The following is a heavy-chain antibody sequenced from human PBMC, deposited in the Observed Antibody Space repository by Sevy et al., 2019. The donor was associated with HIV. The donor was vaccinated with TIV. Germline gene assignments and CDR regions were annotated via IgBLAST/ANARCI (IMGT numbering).Heavy chain of an antibody. D-gene: IGHD6-6*01. J-gene: IGHJ3*02. CDR3: ARVTDPYSSSPQGAFDI. CDR1: GDSVSSNSAA. Sequence: SQTLSLTCAISGDSVSSNSAAWNWIRQSPSRGLEWLGRTYYRSKWYNDYAISVKSRITINPDKSKNQFSLQLNSVTPEDKAVYYCARVTDPYSSSPQGAFDIWGQGTMVTVSS. CDR2: TYYRSKWYN. V-gene: IGHV6-1*01.